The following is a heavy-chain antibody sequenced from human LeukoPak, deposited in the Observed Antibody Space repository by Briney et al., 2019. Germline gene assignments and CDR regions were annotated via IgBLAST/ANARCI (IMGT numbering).Heavy chain of an antibody. V-gene: IGHV3-23*01. D-gene: IGHD3-22*01. CDR2: ISGSGGST. J-gene: IGHJ4*02. CDR1: GFTFSSYA. CDR3: AKAPVGYHYDSSGERYFDY. Sequence: GGSLRLSCAASGFTFSSYAMSWVRQAPGKGLEWVSAISGSGGSTYNADSVKGRFTISRDNSKNTLYLQMNSLRAEDTAVYYCAKAPVGYHYDSSGERYFDYWGQGTLVTVSS.